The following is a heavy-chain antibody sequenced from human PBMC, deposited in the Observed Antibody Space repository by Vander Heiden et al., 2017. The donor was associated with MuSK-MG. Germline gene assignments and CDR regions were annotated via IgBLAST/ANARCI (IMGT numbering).Heavy chain of an antibody. Sequence: EVRLVASGGGLILPGGSLRLSCAASGFTVSNNYMTWVRQAPGKGLEWVSTIFGAGDTFYADSAKGRFTISRDNSENTLHLQMDSLRNDDTAVYYCVGGDLDYWGQGTLVTVSS. CDR3: VGGDLDY. CDR1: GFTVSNNY. CDR2: IFGAGDT. V-gene: IGHV3-53*01. J-gene: IGHJ4*02.